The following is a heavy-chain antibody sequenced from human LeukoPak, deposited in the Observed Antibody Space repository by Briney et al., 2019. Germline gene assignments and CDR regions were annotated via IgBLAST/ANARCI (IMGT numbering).Heavy chain of an antibody. Sequence: SETLSLTCTVSGGSISTYYWSWIRQPVGKGLEWIGRIYTSGSTDYNPSLKSRVTMSVDTSKNQFSLKLSSVTAADTAVYYCARSQPPYSTRWYYFDYWGQGTLVTVPS. CDR1: GGSISTYY. CDR3: ARSQPPYSTRWYYFDY. D-gene: IGHD6-13*01. CDR2: IYTSGST. V-gene: IGHV4-4*07. J-gene: IGHJ4*02.